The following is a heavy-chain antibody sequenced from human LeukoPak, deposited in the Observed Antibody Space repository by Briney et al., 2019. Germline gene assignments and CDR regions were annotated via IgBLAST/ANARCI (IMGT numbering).Heavy chain of an antibody. CDR2: VSGSGGST. V-gene: IGHV3-23*01. CDR1: GFTFSSYA. J-gene: IGHJ4*02. CDR3: AKRGGGSSGWYSLYYFDY. Sequence: GRSLRLSCSASGFTFSSYAMHWVRQAPGKGVEWVSAVSGSGGSTYYAASVKGRFTISRDNSKNTLYLQMNSLRAEDTAVYYCAKRGGGSSGWYSLYYFDYWGQGTLVTVSS. D-gene: IGHD6-19*01.